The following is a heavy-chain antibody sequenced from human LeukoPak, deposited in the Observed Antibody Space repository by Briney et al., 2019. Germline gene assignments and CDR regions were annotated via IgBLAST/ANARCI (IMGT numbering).Heavy chain of an antibody. J-gene: IGHJ6*02. CDR3: ASVVGWYDYYYGMDV. CDR2: ISSSGSTI. V-gene: IGHV3-11*01. Sequence: PGGSLRLSCAASGFTFSDYYMSWIRQAPGKGLEWVSYISSSGSTIYYADSVKGRFTISRDSAKNSLYLQMNSLRAEDTAVYYCASVVGWYDYYYGMDVWGQGTTVTVSS. CDR1: GFTFSDYY. D-gene: IGHD1-26*01.